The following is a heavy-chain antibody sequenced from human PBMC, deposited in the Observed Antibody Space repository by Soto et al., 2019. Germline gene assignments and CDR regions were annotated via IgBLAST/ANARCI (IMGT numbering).Heavy chain of an antibody. D-gene: IGHD3-10*01. J-gene: IGHJ4*02. Sequence: GGSLRLSCAASGFTFSSYAMSWVRQAPGKGLEWVAVIWYDGSNKYYADSVKGRFTISRDNSKNTLYLQMNSLRAEDTAVYYCARGPREYYFDYWGQGTLVTVSS. CDR3: ARGPREYYFDY. V-gene: IGHV3-33*08. CDR1: GFTFSSYA. CDR2: IWYDGSNK.